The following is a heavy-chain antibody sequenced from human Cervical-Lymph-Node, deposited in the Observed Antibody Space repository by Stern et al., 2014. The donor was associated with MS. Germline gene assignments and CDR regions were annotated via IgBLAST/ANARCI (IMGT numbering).Heavy chain of an antibody. CDR3: VRYGDYVDAFDM. D-gene: IGHD4-17*01. CDR2: FDPDDAET. J-gene: IGHJ3*02. CDR1: GYSLPDLS. V-gene: IGHV1-24*01. Sequence: HVQLVQSGAEVKQPGASVKVSCKVSGYSLPDLSMHWVRQPPGKGLEWLGGFDPDDAETIYAQQFQGRLTMTEDTSADTAYMELSSLRSEDTAVYYCVRYGDYVDAFDMWGQGTMVTVSS.